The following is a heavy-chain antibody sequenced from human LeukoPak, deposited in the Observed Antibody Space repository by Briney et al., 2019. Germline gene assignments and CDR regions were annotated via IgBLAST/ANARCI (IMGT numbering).Heavy chain of an antibody. Sequence: PGGFLRLPCAASGFTVSSNYMSWVRQAPGKGLEWVSVIYSGGSTYYADSVKGRFTISRDNSKNTLYLQMNSLRAEDTAVYYCAKEVFRYGYHGLDVWGQGTTVTVSS. V-gene: IGHV3-53*01. CDR2: IYSGGST. CDR3: AKEVFRYGYHGLDV. CDR1: GFTVSSNY. D-gene: IGHD2-15*01. J-gene: IGHJ6*02.